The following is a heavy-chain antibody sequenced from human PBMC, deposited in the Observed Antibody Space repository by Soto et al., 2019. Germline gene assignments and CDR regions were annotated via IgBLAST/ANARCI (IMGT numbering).Heavy chain of an antibody. CDR2: ISGSGGSR. CDR1: GYNFSSFA. Sequence: EVQLLESGGDLGQPGGSLRLSCAGSGYNFSSFARKWVRQTPGKGLEWVSTISGSGGSRFYAASVKGRFTLTRDNSKDTMYLQMNSLRVEDTAFYYCAKDGTAAWIHYYYPTDVWSRGTTVTVSS. CDR3: AKDGTAAWIHYYYPTDV. J-gene: IGHJ6*02. V-gene: IGHV3-23*01. D-gene: IGHD5-18*01.